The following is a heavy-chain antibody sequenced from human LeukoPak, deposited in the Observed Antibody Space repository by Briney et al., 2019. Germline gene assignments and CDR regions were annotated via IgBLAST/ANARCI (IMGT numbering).Heavy chain of an antibody. CDR1: SYTFTSHG. CDR2: VSVYTGNT. Sequence: ASVKVSCKASSYTFTSHGFSWVRQAPGQGLEWMGWVSVYTGNTNYAQKFQGRVTMTTDTSTSTAYMELRSLRSNDTATYYCARESSSGWYSGVHYWGQGTLVTVSS. CDR3: ARESSSGWYSGVHY. J-gene: IGHJ4*02. V-gene: IGHV1-18*01. D-gene: IGHD6-19*01.